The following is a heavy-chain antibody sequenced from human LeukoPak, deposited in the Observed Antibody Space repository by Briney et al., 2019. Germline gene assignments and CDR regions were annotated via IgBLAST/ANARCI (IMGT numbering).Heavy chain of an antibody. CDR2: IYSGGTT. J-gene: IGHJ4*02. D-gene: IGHD2-15*01. V-gene: IGHV3-66*01. Sequence: GGSLRLSCAASGFTVSSNYMSWVRQTPGKGLEWVSVIYSGGTTYYADSVKGRFTISRDNAKNSLYLQMNSLRAEDTAVYYCARDLLGYCSGGSCYGLYWGQGTLVTVSS. CDR1: GFTVSSNY. CDR3: ARDLLGYCSGGSCYGLY.